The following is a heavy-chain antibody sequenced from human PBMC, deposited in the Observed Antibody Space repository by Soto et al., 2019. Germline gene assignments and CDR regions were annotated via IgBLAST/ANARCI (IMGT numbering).Heavy chain of an antibody. J-gene: IGHJ4*02. CDR1: GGSVSSNNYY. D-gene: IGHD6-13*01. CDR2: VYYSGST. V-gene: IGHV4-61*01. Sequence: SETLSLTCIVSGGSVSSNNYYWSWIRQPPGKGLEWIGYVYYSGSTNYSPSLESRVTISVDTAKNQFSLKVTSVTAADTAVYYCARTGSSWHYYFVYWGQGALVTVSS. CDR3: ARTGSSWHYYFVY.